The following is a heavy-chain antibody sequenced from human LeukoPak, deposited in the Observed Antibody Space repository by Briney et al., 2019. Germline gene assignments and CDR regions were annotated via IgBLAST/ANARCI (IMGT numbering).Heavy chain of an antibody. CDR1: GFTFSSYA. J-gene: IGHJ4*02. V-gene: IGHV3-23*01. D-gene: IGHD6-13*01. CDR3: ARAESLAAAGTGYFDF. Sequence: GGSLRLSCSASGFTFSSYAMSWVRQAPGKGLEWVSTFGERGSSAYYADSVKGRFTISRDNSKNTLYLQMNSLRAEDTAVYYCARAESLAAAGTGYFDFWGQGTLVTVSS. CDR2: FGERGSSA.